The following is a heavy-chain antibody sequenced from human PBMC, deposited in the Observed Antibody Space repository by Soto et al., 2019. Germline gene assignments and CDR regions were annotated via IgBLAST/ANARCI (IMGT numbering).Heavy chain of an antibody. J-gene: IGHJ4*02. D-gene: IGHD1-26*01. CDR1: GYTFTNSW. CDR2: IDPRDSYT. CDR3: ARPSRGGSSDF. V-gene: IGHV5-10-1*01. Sequence: GESPKISCNTSGYTFTNSWISWVRQMPGKGLEWMGRIDPRDSYTTYSPSFRGHVTISVDKSISTAYLQWSSLKASDTAVYYCARPSRGGSSDFWGQGTLVTVSS.